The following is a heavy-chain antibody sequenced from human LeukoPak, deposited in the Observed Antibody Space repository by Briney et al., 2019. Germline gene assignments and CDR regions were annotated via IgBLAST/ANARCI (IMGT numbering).Heavy chain of an antibody. CDR2: IYYSGSI. J-gene: IGHJ4*02. CDR1: GGSISSYY. D-gene: IGHD2-8*01. Sequence: SETLSLTCTVSGGSISSYYWSWIRQPPGKGLEWIGYIYYSGSINYNPSLKSRVTISVDTSKNQFSLKLSSVTAADTAVYYCARSKWANFDYWGQGTLVTVSS. V-gene: IGHV4-59*08. CDR3: ARSKWANFDY.